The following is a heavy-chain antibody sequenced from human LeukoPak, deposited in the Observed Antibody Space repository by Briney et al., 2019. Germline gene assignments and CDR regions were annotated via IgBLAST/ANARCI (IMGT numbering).Heavy chain of an antibody. CDR1: GYTLTSYY. V-gene: IGHV1-46*01. CDR2: INPSGGST. D-gene: IGHD5-24*01. CDR3: ARVERWLQFGYFDY. Sequence: ASVKVSCKASGYTLTSYYMHWVRQAPGQGLEWMGIINPSGGSTNYAQKFRGRVTMTGDTSTSTVYMELSSLRSEDTAVYYCARVERWLQFGYFDYWGQGTLVTVSS. J-gene: IGHJ4*02.